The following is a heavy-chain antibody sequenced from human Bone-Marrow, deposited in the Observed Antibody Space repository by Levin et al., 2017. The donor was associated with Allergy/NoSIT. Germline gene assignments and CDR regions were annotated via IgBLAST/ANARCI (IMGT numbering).Heavy chain of an antibody. Sequence: GGSLRLSCKATGSSFSRYDINWVRQATGQGPEWMGWLNPNSGNTVLAQKFQGRVTLTRNTSISTAYLELSSLRDDDTALYYSGRGLLLYPHACDSWGQGTVVTVS. CDR2: LNPNSGNT. J-gene: IGHJ3*02. CDR1: GSSFSRYD. CDR3: GRGLLLYPHACDS. V-gene: IGHV1-8*01. D-gene: IGHD2-2*02.